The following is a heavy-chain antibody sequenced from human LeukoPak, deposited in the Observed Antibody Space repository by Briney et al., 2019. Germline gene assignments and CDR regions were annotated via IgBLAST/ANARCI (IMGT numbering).Heavy chain of an antibody. Sequence: SETLSLTCAVYGGSFSGYYWSWIRQPPGKGPEWIGEINHSGSTNYNPSLKSRVTISVDTSKNQFSLKLSSVTAADTAVYYCARGYCSGGSCSVHFDYWGQGTLVTVSS. CDR3: ARGYCSGGSCSVHFDY. CDR1: GGSFSGYY. J-gene: IGHJ4*02. D-gene: IGHD2-15*01. V-gene: IGHV4-34*01. CDR2: INHSGST.